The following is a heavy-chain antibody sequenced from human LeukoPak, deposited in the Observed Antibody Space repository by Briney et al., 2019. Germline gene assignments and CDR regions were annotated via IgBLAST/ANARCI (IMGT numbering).Heavy chain of an antibody. Sequence: GGSLRLSCAASGFTIDDYTMHWVRRAPGKGLEWVSLISWDGGSTYYADSVKGRFTISRDNSKNSLYLQMNSLRTEDTALYYCAKDIRVGATTSYFDYWGQGTLVTVSS. J-gene: IGHJ4*02. D-gene: IGHD1-26*01. CDR3: AKDIRVGATTSYFDY. V-gene: IGHV3-43*01. CDR1: GFTIDDYT. CDR2: ISWDGGST.